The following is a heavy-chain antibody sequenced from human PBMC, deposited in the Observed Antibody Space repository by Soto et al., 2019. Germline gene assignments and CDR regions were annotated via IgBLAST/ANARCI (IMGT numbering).Heavy chain of an antibody. D-gene: IGHD3-16*01. CDR2: TSYDGSNK. J-gene: IGHJ4*02. Sequence: QVQLVESGGGVVQPGRSLRLSCAASGYVFNHYGLHWVRQAPGKGLEWLTLTSYDGSNKQYADSVKGRFTISRDNSKNPMYQQMNCRRVDYTAVYYFERWGGSRRSWYYIDHWGQGTLVTVSS. CDR3: ERWGGSRRSWYYIDH. CDR1: GYVFNHYG. V-gene: IGHV3-33*01.